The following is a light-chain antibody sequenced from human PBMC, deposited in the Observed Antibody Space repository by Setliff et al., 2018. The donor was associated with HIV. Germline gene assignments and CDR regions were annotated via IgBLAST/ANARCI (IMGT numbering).Light chain of an antibody. V-gene: IGKV1-5*03. Sequence: DIQMTQSPSTLSASVGDRVTITCRASQSISSWLAWYQQKPGKAPKLLINRASNLESGVPSRFSGSGSGTEFTLTISSLQPDDFATYYCQQYNRWGTFGQGTKV. J-gene: IGKJ1*01. CDR2: RAS. CDR1: QSISSW. CDR3: QQYNRWGT.